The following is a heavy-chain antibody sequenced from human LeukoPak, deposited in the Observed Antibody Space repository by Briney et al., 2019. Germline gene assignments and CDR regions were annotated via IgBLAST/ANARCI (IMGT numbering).Heavy chain of an antibody. D-gene: IGHD3-22*01. CDR3: ARDRVDYYDSSGYYYVGGFDP. J-gene: IGHJ5*02. Sequence: ASETLSLTCTVSGGSISSYYWSWIRQPPGKGLEWIGYIYYSGSTNYNPSLKSRVTISVDTSKNQFSLKLSSVTAADTAVYYCARDRVDYYDSSGYYYVGGFDPWGQGTLVTVSP. CDR2: IYYSGST. V-gene: IGHV4-59*01. CDR1: GGSISSYY.